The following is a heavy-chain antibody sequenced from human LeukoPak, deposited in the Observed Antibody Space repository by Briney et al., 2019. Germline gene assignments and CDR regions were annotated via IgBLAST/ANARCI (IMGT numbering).Heavy chain of an antibody. Sequence: SETLSLTCTVSGGSISSYYWSWIRQPPGKGLEWIDYIYYSGNTNYNPSLKSRVTISVDTSKNQFSLKLSSVTAADTAMYYCARSRDGYLSDYWGQGTLVTVSS. D-gene: IGHD5-24*01. J-gene: IGHJ4*02. V-gene: IGHV4-59*01. CDR3: ARSRDGYLSDY. CDR1: GGSISSYY. CDR2: IYYSGNT.